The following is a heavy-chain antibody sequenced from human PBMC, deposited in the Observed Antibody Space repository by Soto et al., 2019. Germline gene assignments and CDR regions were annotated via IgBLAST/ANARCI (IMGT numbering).Heavy chain of an antibody. Sequence: PGESLKISCKGSGYSFTIYCISWVRQMPGKGLEWMGRIDPSDSYTNYSPSFQGHVTISADKSISTAYLQWSSLKASDTAMYYCAVHTIFGVELDYWGQGTLVTVSS. J-gene: IGHJ4*02. D-gene: IGHD3-3*01. CDR3: AVHTIFGVELDY. CDR1: GYSFTIYC. CDR2: IDPSDSYT. V-gene: IGHV5-10-1*01.